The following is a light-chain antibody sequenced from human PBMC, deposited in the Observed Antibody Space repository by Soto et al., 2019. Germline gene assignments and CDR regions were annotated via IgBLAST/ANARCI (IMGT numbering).Light chain of an antibody. CDR1: QYIGDW. J-gene: IGKJ1*01. Sequence: DIQMTQSPSTLSASVGDRVTITCRASQYIGDWLAWYQQKPGKAPQLLIYDASNLESGVPSRFRGGGSGTEFSLTISSLQPDDFATYYGQQYKYRWTFGQGTKVEVK. CDR2: DAS. CDR3: QQYKYRWT. V-gene: IGKV1-5*01.